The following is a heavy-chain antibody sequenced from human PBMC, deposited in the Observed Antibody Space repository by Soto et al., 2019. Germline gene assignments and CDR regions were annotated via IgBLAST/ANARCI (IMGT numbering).Heavy chain of an antibody. CDR1: GYTFTSYD. D-gene: IGHD3-10*01. V-gene: IGHV1-8*01. Sequence: QVQLVQSGAEVKKPGASVKVSCKASGYTFTSYDINWVRQATGQGLEWMGWMNPNSGNTGYAQKFQGRVTMTRNTSISTAYMELSSMRSEDTAVYYCARFRGITMVRGPDGGQGPWGQGTLVTVSS. CDR2: MNPNSGNT. J-gene: IGHJ5*02. CDR3: ARFRGITMVRGPDGGQGP.